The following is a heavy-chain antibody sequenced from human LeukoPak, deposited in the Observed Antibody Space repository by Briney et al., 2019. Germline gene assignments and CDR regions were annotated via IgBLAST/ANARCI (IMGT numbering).Heavy chain of an antibody. CDR1: GGTFSSYT. J-gene: IGHJ4*02. CDR2: IIPILRIA. CDR3: ARGLGGATTFDY. V-gene: IGHV1-69*02. D-gene: IGHD1-26*01. Sequence: SVKVSXKASGGTFSSYTISWVRQAPGQGLEWMGRIIPILRIANYAQKFQGRVTITAEKSTSTAYMELSSLRSEDTAVYYCARGLGGATTFDYWGQGTLVTVSS.